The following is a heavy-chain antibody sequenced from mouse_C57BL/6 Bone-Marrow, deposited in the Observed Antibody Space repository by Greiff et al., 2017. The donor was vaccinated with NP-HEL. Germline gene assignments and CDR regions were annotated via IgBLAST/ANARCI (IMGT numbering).Heavy chain of an antibody. CDR1: GYTFTSYW. CDR2: IDPNSGGT. CDR3: AREGGLRRDTAFAY. Sequence: QVQLKQPGAELVKPGASVKLSCKASGYTFTSYWMHWVKQRPGRGLEWIGRIDPNSGGTKYNEKFKSKATLTVDKPSSTAYMQLSSLTSEDSAVYYCAREGGLRRDTAFAYWGQGTLVTVSA. V-gene: IGHV1-72*01. J-gene: IGHJ3*01. D-gene: IGHD2-4*01.